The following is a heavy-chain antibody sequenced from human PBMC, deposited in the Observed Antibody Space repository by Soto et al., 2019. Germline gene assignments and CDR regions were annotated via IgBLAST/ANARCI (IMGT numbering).Heavy chain of an antibody. CDR2: MNPNSANT. V-gene: IGHV1-8*01. CDR1: GYTFTSYD. Sequence: QVQLVQSGAEVKKPGASVKVSCKASGYTFTSYDINWVRQATGQGLEWMGWMNPNSANTGYAQKFQGRVTITRNTPISTASMALSILSSEDTAVYYCASEGVRGMDVWGQGTTVTVSS. J-gene: IGHJ6*02. D-gene: IGHD3-16*01. CDR3: ASEGVRGMDV.